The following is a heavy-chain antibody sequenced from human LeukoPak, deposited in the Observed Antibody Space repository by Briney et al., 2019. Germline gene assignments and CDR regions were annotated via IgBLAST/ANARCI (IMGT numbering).Heavy chain of an antibody. J-gene: IGHJ2*01. D-gene: IGHD6-19*01. V-gene: IGHV3-30*03. Sequence: GGSLRLSCAGSGFTFSYYGIHWARQAPGKGLEWVAAISSSGNQNYYGDSVKGRFTIYRDNSKNTLYLQMNSLSAEDTAVYYCARDADPSGRNWYFDLWGRGTLVTVAS. CDR3: ARDADPSGRNWYFDL. CDR1: GFTFSYYG. CDR2: ISSSGNQN.